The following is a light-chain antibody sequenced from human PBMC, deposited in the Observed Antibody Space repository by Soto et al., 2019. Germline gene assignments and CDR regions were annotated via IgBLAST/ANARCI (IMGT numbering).Light chain of an antibody. CDR3: QQYKTYWT. V-gene: IGKV1-39*01. CDR1: QTISNY. Sequence: GDRVTITCRASQTISNYLNWYQQQPGKAPKLLIYAASSLQSGVPSRFSGSGSGTDFTLTISSLQPEDFATYYCQQYKTYWTFGPGTKVDIK. CDR2: AAS. J-gene: IGKJ1*01.